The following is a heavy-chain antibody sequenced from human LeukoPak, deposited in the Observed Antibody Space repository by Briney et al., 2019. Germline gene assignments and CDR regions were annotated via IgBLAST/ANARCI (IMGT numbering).Heavy chain of an antibody. Sequence: GGSLRLSCAASGFTFSSYAMNWVRQAPGKGLEWVSSISSSSSFIYYADSVKGRFTISRDNAKNSLYLHMNSLRAEDTAVYYCAREFNDAFDIWGQGTMVTVSS. V-gene: IGHV3-21*01. J-gene: IGHJ3*02. CDR1: GFTFSSYA. CDR3: AREFNDAFDI. CDR2: ISSSSSFI.